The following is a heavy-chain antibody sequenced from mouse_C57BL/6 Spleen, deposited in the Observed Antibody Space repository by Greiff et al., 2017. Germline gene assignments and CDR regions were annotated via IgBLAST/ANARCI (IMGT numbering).Heavy chain of an antibody. D-gene: IGHD1-1*01. V-gene: IGHV1-80*01. J-gene: IGHJ2*01. CDR2: IYPGDGDT. CDR1: GYAFSSYW. CDR3: ARGGTTVVAPYFDY. Sequence: VQLQQSGAELVKPGASVKISCKASGYAFSSYWMNWVKQRPGKGLEGIGQIYPGDGDTTYNGKFKGKATLTADKSSSTAYMQLSSLTSEDSAVYFCARGGTTVVAPYFDYWGQGTTLTVSS.